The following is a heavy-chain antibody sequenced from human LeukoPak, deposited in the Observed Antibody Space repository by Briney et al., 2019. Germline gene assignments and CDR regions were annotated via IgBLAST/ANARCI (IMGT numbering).Heavy chain of an antibody. D-gene: IGHD3-3*01. CDR3: ATIDYDFWSGLRD. J-gene: IGHJ4*02. CDR2: VDPEDGET. Sequence: ASVKVSCKASGYTFTGYYMHWVQQAPGKGLEWMGLVDPEDGETIYAEKFQGRVTITADTSTDTAYMELSSLRSEDTAVYYCATIDYDFWSGLRDWGQGTLVTVSS. CDR1: GYTFTGYY. V-gene: IGHV1-69-2*01.